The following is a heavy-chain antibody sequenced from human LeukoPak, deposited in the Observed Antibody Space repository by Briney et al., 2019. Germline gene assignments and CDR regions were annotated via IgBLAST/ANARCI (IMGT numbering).Heavy chain of an antibody. CDR3: AADLSNPRMGASYLDS. CDR1: GFTSTNFA. Sequence: SVKVSCKASGFTSTNFAVQWVRKARGQRLEWIGWIIVGSGATKCAQDFQERVTITRDLSTSTLYMELRSLTSEDTAVYYCAADLSNPRMGASYLDSWGQGTLVTVSS. J-gene: IGHJ4*02. D-gene: IGHD3-16*01. CDR2: IIVGSGAT. V-gene: IGHV1-58*01.